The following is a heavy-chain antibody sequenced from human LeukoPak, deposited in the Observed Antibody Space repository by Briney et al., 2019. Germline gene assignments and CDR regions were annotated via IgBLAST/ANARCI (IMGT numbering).Heavy chain of an antibody. J-gene: IGHJ4*02. Sequence: SETLSLTCVVSGGSLSTHHWSWIRQSPGKGLEWIGFIYYSGDTYYNPSLKSRVTISVDTSKNQFSLKLSSVTAADTAVYYCARARPGNDGGNFDYWGQGTLVTVSS. D-gene: IGHD1-1*01. CDR3: ARARPGNDGGNFDY. V-gene: IGHV4-59*11. CDR1: GGSLSTHH. CDR2: IYYSGDT.